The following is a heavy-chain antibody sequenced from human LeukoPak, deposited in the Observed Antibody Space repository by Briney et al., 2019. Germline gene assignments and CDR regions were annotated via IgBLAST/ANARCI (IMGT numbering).Heavy chain of an antibody. CDR2: IYYSGST. CDR1: GGSISSDY. J-gene: IGHJ4*02. CDR3: ARQPTSEPFFDY. V-gene: IGHV4-39*01. D-gene: IGHD1-26*01. Sequence: PSETLSLTCSVSGGSISSDYWGWIRQPPGKGLEWIGSIYYSGSTYYNPSLKSRVTISVDTSKNQFSLKLSSVTAADTAVYYCARQPTSEPFFDYWGQGTLVTVSS.